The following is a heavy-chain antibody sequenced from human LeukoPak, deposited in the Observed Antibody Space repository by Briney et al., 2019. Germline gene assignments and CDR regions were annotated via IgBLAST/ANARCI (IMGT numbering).Heavy chain of an antibody. D-gene: IGHD6-19*01. V-gene: IGHV3-7*01. CDR3: ARDGSTFSSGVFFDY. CDR1: GFTFSSYA. CDR2: IKQDGSEK. Sequence: QTGGFLRLSCAASGFTFSSYAMSWVRQAPGKGLEWVANIKQDGSEKYYVDSVKGRFTISRDNAKNSLYLQMNSLRAEDTAVYYCARDGSTFSSGVFFDYWGQGTLVTVSS. J-gene: IGHJ4*02.